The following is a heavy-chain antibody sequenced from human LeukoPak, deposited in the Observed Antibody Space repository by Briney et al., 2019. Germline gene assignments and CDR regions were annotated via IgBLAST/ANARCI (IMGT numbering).Heavy chain of an antibody. CDR3: AKMGLKQWPYNYFDY. CDR2: IEVGGAMT. D-gene: IGHD6-19*01. CDR1: GFTFSSYA. Sequence: GGSLRLSCAASGFTFSSYAMTWLRRAPGKGLEWVSTIEVGGAMTHYADSVKGRFTISRDTSKNTLYLQMSSLRVEDTAVYYCAKMGLKQWPYNYFDYWGQGTLVTVSS. V-gene: IGHV3-23*01. J-gene: IGHJ4*02.